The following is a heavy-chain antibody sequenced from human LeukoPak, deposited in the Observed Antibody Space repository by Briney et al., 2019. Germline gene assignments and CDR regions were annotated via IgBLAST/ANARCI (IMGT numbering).Heavy chain of an antibody. D-gene: IGHD3-16*01. J-gene: IGHJ3*02. Sequence: GESLKISRKGSGYSFTSFWFGLVRQIPGKGLEWMGWIYPGDSDTRYSPSFQGQVTISADKSISTAYLQWSSLKASDTAMYYCARPRGGLGAFDIWGQGTMVTVSS. CDR3: ARPRGGLGAFDI. V-gene: IGHV5-51*01. CDR2: IYPGDSDT. CDR1: GYSFTSFW.